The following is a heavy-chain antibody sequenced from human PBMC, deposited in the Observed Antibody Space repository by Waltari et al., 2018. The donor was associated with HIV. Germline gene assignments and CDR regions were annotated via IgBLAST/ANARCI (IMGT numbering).Heavy chain of an antibody. CDR2: IWYDGENK. CDR3: ARGGYYYDISGYYHY. V-gene: IGHV3-33*01. D-gene: IGHD3-22*01. Sequence: QVQLVGSGGGVVQPGRSLRLSCAASGFPFSNFAMHWVRQAPGKGLEWVAVIWYDGENKYYADSVKGRFTISRDNSKNTLYLQMNSLRVEDTAVYYCARGGYYYDISGYYHYWGQGTLVTVSS. CDR1: GFPFSNFA. J-gene: IGHJ4*02.